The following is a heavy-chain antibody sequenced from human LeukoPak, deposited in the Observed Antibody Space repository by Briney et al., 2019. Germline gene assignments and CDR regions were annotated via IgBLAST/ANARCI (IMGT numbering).Heavy chain of an antibody. CDR3: AKDWGQVPGSISGH. V-gene: IGHV3-30*02. CDR2: ILSDGSYE. J-gene: IGHJ1*01. D-gene: IGHD2-2*01. Sequence: PGGSLRLSCAASGFTVSSNYMSWVRQAPGQGLEWVAFILSDGSYEYYADSVKGRFTISRDTSRNTLFLQMNSLRTEDTAVYYCAKDWGQVPGSISGHWGQGTLVTVSS. CDR1: GFTVSSNY.